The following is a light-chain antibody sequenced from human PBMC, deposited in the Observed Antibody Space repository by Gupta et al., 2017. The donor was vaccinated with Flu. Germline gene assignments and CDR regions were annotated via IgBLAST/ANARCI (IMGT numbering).Light chain of an antibody. V-gene: IGKV3-11*01. CDR3: QQRSNWPPYT. Sequence: TGLTQSPATLSFSPGARATLPCRASQSVSSYLAWYQQKPGQAPRLLIYDASNRATGIPARFSGSGSGTDLTLTISSLEPEDFAVYYCQQRSNWPPYTFGQGTKLEIK. J-gene: IGKJ2*01. CDR2: DAS. CDR1: QSVSSY.